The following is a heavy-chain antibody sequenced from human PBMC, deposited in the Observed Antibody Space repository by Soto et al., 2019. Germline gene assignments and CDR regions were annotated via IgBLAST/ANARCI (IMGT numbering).Heavy chain of an antibody. CDR2: VSSTGSS. CDR1: GGSISNYY. V-gene: IGHV4-4*07. D-gene: IGHD2-2*01. J-gene: IGHJ5*02. Sequence: SETLSLTCTVSGGSISNYYWSWIRQSAEKRLEWIGRVSSTGSSYYNPSLKSRVTISVDTSKNQVSLNLTSVTAADTAVYYCARARPGVKGAFDPWGQGTLVTVSS. CDR3: ARARPGVKGAFDP.